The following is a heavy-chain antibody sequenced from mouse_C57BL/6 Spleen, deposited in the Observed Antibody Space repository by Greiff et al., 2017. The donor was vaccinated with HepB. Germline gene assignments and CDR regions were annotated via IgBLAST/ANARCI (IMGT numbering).Heavy chain of an antibody. Sequence: VQLQQSGAELVKPGASVKISCKASGYAFSSYWMNWVKQRPGKGLEWIGQIYPGDGDTNYNGKFKGKATLTADKSSSTAYMQLSSLTSEDSAVYFCARGTTVVAQTGTTFDYWGQGTTLTVSS. V-gene: IGHV1-80*01. CDR3: ARGTTVVAQTGTTFDY. D-gene: IGHD1-1*01. CDR2: IYPGDGDT. J-gene: IGHJ2*01. CDR1: GYAFSSYW.